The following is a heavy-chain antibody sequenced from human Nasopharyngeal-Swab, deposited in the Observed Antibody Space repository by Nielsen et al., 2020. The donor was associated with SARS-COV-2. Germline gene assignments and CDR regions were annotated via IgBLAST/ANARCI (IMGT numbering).Heavy chain of an antibody. J-gene: IGHJ6*02. CDR3: ARGITMIRGATRYYYGMDV. Sequence: WIRQPPGKGLEWVSYMSRSGGTIYYADSVRGRFTISRDNAQDLLSLQMDSLRAEDTAVYYCARGITMIRGATRYYYGMDVWGQGTTVTVSS. CDR2: MSRSGGTI. D-gene: IGHD3-10*01. V-gene: IGHV3-48*03.